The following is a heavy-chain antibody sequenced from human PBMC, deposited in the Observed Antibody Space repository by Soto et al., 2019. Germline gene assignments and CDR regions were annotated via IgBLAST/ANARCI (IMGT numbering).Heavy chain of an antibody. V-gene: IGHV4-34*01. CDR3: ARAVPHTAMVP. CDR1: GGSFSGYY. D-gene: IGHD5-18*01. J-gene: IGHJ4*02. Sequence: QVQLQQWGAGLLKPSETLSLTCAVYGGSFSGYYWSWIRQPPGKGLEWIGEINHSGSTNYNPSLRSRVTISVDTSNNQFSLKLISVTAADTAVYYCARAVPHTAMVPWGQGTLVTVSS. CDR2: INHSGST.